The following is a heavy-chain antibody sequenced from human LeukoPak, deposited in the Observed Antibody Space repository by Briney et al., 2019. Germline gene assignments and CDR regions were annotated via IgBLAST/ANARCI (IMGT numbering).Heavy chain of an antibody. D-gene: IGHD1-7*01. J-gene: IGHJ4*02. CDR3: ARALTGTTSGYFDY. Sequence: PSETLSLTCTVSGGSISSYYWSWIRQPPGKGLEWIGYIYYSGSTNYNPSLKSRVTISVDTSKNQFSLKLSSVTAADTAVNYCARALTGTTSGYFDYWGQGTLVTVSS. CDR2: IYYSGST. V-gene: IGHV4-59*01. CDR1: GGSISSYY.